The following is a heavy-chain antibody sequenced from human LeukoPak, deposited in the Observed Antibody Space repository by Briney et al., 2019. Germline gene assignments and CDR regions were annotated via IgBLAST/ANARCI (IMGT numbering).Heavy chain of an antibody. V-gene: IGHV3-23*01. CDR3: AFGPHQQWVLADY. J-gene: IGHJ4*02. CDR2: ITGSGDST. Sequence: PGGSLRLSCAVSGVSFSSYSVGWVRQTPGKGLQLVSAITGSGDSTFYADSVNGRFTVSRDNSKNTLYLQMSSLRADDTALYYCAFGPHQQWVLADYWGQGTMVTVSS. D-gene: IGHD3-22*01. CDR1: GVSFSSYS.